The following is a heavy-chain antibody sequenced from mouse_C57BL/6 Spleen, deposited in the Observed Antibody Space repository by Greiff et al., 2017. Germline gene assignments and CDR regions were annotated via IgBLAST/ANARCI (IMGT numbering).Heavy chain of an antibody. CDR2: IYPGSGST. Sequence: VQLQQPGAELVKPGASVKMSCKASGYTFTSYWITWVKQRPGQGLEWIGDIYPGSGSTNYNEKFKSKATLTVDTSSSTAYMQLSSLTSEDSAVYYCAKSLSNNFFFAYWGQGTLVTVSA. D-gene: IGHD4-1*01. CDR1: GYTFTSYW. J-gene: IGHJ3*01. CDR3: AKSLSNNFFFAY. V-gene: IGHV1-55*01.